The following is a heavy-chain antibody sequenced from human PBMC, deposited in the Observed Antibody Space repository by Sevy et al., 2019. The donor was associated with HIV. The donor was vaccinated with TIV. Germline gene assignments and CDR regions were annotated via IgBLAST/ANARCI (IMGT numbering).Heavy chain of an antibody. CDR2: VFYNGNT. J-gene: IGHJ5*01. CDR3: ARDRKISGSSGSEHFNWFDS. D-gene: IGHD3-10*01. CDR1: GDSVTSGDYY. V-gene: IGHV4-31*03. Sequence: SETLSLTCTVSGDSVTSGDYYWSWIRQYPGKGLEWIGYVFYNGNTYYNPSLKSRITISLDKSKNQFSLKLSSVTAADTAVYYCARDRKISGSSGSEHFNWFDSWGQGTLVTVSS.